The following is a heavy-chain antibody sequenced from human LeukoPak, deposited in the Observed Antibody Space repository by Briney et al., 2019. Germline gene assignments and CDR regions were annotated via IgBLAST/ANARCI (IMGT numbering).Heavy chain of an antibody. J-gene: IGHJ5*02. CDR3: AREGTSGTHLNWFDP. D-gene: IGHD1-1*01. CDR1: GGSISSYY. CDR2: IYGSGRT. V-gene: IGHV4-59*01. Sequence: SETLSLTCTVSGGSISSYYWSWVRQPPGKGLEWIGHIYGSGRTNYNPSLKSRVTLSVDTSKNQFSLKLSSVTAADTAVYYCAREGTSGTHLNWFDPWGQGTLLTVSS.